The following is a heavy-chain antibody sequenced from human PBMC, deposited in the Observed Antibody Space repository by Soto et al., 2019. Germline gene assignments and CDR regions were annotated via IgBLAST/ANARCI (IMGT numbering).Heavy chain of an antibody. Sequence: GGSLRLSCAASGFTFSSYEMNWVRQAPGKGLEWVSYISSSGSTIYYADSVKGRFTISRDNAKNSLYLQMNSLRAEDTAVYYCARGPSSSSLHYNWFDPWGPGTIVTVYS. CDR3: ARGPSSSSLHYNWFDP. CDR1: GFTFSSYE. CDR2: ISSSGSTI. J-gene: IGHJ5*02. V-gene: IGHV3-48*03. D-gene: IGHD6-6*01.